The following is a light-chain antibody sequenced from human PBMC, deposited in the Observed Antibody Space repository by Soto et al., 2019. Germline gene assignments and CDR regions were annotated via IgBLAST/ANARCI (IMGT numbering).Light chain of an antibody. CDR2: DAS. J-gene: IGKJ4*01. Sequence: DIQMTQSPSSLSASAGDRVTLTCQASQDISTYLNWYQQKPGKAPKLLIYDASNLETGVPSRFSGSGSGTDFTFTISSLEPEDFAVYYCQQRSNWPPLTFGGGTKVDIK. CDR3: QQRSNWPPLT. CDR1: QDISTY. V-gene: IGKV1-33*01.